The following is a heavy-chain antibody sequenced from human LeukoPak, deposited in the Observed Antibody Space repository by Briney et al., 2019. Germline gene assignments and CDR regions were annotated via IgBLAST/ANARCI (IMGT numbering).Heavy chain of an antibody. CDR1: GFTFSSYA. V-gene: IGHV3-30-3*01. CDR3: ARDRGSYSGYYYYGMDV. CDR2: ISYDGSNK. Sequence: GGSLRLSCAASGFTFSSYAMHWVRQAPGKGLEWVAVISYDGSNKYYADSVKGRFTISRDNSKNTLYLQMNSLRAEDTAVYYCARDRGSYSGYYYYGMDVWGQGTTVTVSS. D-gene: IGHD1-26*01. J-gene: IGHJ6*02.